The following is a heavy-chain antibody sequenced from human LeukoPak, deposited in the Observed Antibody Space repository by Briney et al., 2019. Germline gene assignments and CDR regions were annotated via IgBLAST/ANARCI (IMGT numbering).Heavy chain of an antibody. D-gene: IGHD1-26*01. CDR1: GFTFSSYA. CDR3: ARGSSGTYDMGY. J-gene: IGHJ4*02. Sequence: GGSLRLSCAASGFTFSSYAMSWVRQAPGKGLEWVSAISGSGGSTYYADSVKGRFTISRDNSKNTLFLQMNGLRAEDTAVYYCARGSSGTYDMGYWGQGTLVTVSS. V-gene: IGHV3-23*01. CDR2: ISGSGGST.